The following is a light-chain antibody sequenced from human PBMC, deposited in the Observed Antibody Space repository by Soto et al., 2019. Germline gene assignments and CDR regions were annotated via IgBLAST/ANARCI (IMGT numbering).Light chain of an antibody. Sequence: QSVLTQPPSASGTPGQRVTISCSGSSSNIGVSSVNWYQHLPGTAPKLLIYTDSRRPSGVPDRFSGSKSGTSASLTISGPQSEDEAYYYCTAWDYCLCAYVFGSGTKV. V-gene: IGLV1-44*01. CDR3: TAWDYCLCAYV. CDR1: SSNIGVSS. J-gene: IGLJ1*01. CDR2: TDS.